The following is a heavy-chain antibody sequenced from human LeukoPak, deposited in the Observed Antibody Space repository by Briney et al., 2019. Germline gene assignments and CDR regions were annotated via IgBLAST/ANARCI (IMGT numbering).Heavy chain of an antibody. CDR3: AKDGYYGSGPPDY. V-gene: IGHV3-23*01. Sequence: GGSLRLSCAASGFTFSSYAMSWVRQAPGKGLEWVSAISGSGGSTYYADSVKDRFTISRDNSKNTLYLQMNSLRAEDTAVYYCAKDGYYGSGPPDYWGQGTLVTVSS. J-gene: IGHJ4*02. D-gene: IGHD3-10*01. CDR1: GFTFSSYA. CDR2: ISGSGGST.